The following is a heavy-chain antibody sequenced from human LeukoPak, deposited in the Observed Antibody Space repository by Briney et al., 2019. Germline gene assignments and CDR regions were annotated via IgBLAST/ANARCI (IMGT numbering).Heavy chain of an antibody. J-gene: IGHJ4*02. Sequence: GGSLRLSCAASGFTFSSYTMSWVRQAPGKGLEWVSTITTSDGNTYYADSVKGRFTVSRDNSKNTLFLQMNSLRAEDTAVYYCARATRYDSSVYYFDYWGQGTLVTVSS. D-gene: IGHD3-22*01. CDR1: GFTFSSYT. V-gene: IGHV3-23*01. CDR3: ARATRYDSSVYYFDY. CDR2: ITTSDGNT.